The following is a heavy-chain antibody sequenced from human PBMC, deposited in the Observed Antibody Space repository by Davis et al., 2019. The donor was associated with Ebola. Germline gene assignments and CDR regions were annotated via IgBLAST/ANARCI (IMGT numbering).Heavy chain of an antibody. CDR2: ISAYNGNT. Sequence: ASVQVSCKASGYTFTSYGISWVRQAPGQGLEWMGWISAYNGNTNYAQKLQGRVTMTTDTSTSTAYMELRSLRSDDTAVYYCARDLYLYYYYGMDVWGQGTTVTVSS. CDR3: ARDLYLYYYYGMDV. V-gene: IGHV1-18*01. CDR1: GYTFTSYG. J-gene: IGHJ6*02.